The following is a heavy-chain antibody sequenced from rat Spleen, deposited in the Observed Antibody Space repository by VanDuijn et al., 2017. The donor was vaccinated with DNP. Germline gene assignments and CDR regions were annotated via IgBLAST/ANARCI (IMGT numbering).Heavy chain of an antibody. Sequence: EVQLVESGGALVQPGRSLKLSCAASGFTFSHYGMAWVRQAQSTGLEWVASISTGRGTTYYRDSVTGRLTISRDNAKNTLYLQVDSLRSEDTATYYCARHMDTGPYYAMDVWGQGTSVTVSS. CDR2: ISTGRGTT. CDR3: ARHMDTGPYYAMDV. J-gene: IGHJ4*01. D-gene: IGHD4-1*01. V-gene: IGHV5S13*01. CDR1: GFTFSHYG.